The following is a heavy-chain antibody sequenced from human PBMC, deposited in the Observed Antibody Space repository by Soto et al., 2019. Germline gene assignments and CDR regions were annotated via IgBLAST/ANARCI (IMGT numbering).Heavy chain of an antibody. V-gene: IGHV1-18*04. CDR1: GYTFTSYG. Sequence: ASVKVSCKASGYTFTSYGISWVRQAPGQGLEWMGWISAYNGNTNYAQKLQGRVTMTTDTSTSTAYMELRSLRSDDTAVYYCAGGYSGYDIEYAFDICGQRTMVTVSS. CDR2: ISAYNGNT. CDR3: AGGYSGYDIEYAFDI. D-gene: IGHD5-12*01. J-gene: IGHJ3*02.